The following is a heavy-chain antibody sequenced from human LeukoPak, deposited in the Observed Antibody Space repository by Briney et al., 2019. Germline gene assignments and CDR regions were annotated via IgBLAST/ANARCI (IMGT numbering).Heavy chain of an antibody. CDR3: ARGTMVRGVPRDY. Sequence: ASVKVSCKASGYTFTGYYMHWVRQAPGQGLEWMGRSNPNSGGTNYAQKFKGRVTMTRDTSISTAYMELSRLRSDDTAVYYCARGTMVRGVPRDYWGQGTLVTVSS. CDR2: SNPNSGGT. V-gene: IGHV1-2*06. J-gene: IGHJ4*02. CDR1: GYTFTGYY. D-gene: IGHD3-10*01.